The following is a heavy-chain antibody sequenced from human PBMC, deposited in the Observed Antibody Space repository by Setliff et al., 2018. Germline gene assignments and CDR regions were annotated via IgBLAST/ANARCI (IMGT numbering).Heavy chain of an antibody. CDR1: GGTFDSYS. V-gene: IGHV1-69*06. D-gene: IGHD3-3*01. Sequence: ASVKVSCKASGGTFDSYSFTWLRQAPGQGLEWVGGFTPILLTPNYAQKFQGRITITADKSTSTAYMELSGLRSDDTAVYFCARPRSPKVSIFGVTPFDYWGQGTLVTVSS. CDR3: ARPRSPKVSIFGVTPFDY. J-gene: IGHJ4*02. CDR2: FTPILLTP.